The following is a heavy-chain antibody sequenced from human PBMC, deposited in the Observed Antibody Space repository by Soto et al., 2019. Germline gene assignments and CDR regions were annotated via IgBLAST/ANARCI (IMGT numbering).Heavy chain of an antibody. J-gene: IGHJ4*02. CDR2: ISPDSGGT. CDR1: GYTFTGYY. D-gene: IGHD2-2*01. Sequence: ASVKVSYKXCGYTFTGYYMHRVRQAPGQGLEWMGWISPDSGGTNYAQKFQGRVTMTRDTSITTAYMELSSLRSDDTAVYFCARDSGYCTSTSCYYFDSWGQGSQVTVSS. V-gene: IGHV1-2*02. CDR3: ARDSGYCTSTSCYYFDS.